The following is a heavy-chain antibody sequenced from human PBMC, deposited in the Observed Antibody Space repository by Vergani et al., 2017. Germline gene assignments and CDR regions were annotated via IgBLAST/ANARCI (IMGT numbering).Heavy chain of an antibody. CDR2: MNPNSGNT. CDR1: GYIFTRYD. D-gene: IGHD3-22*01. V-gene: IGHV1-8*01. CDR3: TRGWYYDSIAYWAY. Sequence: QVQLVQSGAEMKKPGASVKVSCKASGYIFTRYDINWARQATGQGLEWMGWMNPNSGNTGYAQKFQGRVTMTRDTSTSTVYMELSSLRSEDTAVYYCTRGWYYDSIAYWAYWGQGTLVTVSS. J-gene: IGHJ4*02.